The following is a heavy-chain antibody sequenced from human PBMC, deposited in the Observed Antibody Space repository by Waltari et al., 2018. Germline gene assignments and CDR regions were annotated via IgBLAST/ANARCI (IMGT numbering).Heavy chain of an antibody. CDR1: GFTLSSYP. CDR3: AREWGVMVGTAGYYFDY. J-gene: IGHJ4*02. V-gene: IGHV3-21*01. CDR2: ISSGSSYI. Sequence: EVQLVGSGGGLVKPGGSLRLSCAAAGFTLSSYPLNWVRQARGKGLEWVSSISSGSSYIYYADSVKGRFTISRDNAKNSLYLQMNSLRAEDTAVYYCAREWGVMVGTAGYYFDYWGQGTLVTVSS. D-gene: IGHD2-15*01.